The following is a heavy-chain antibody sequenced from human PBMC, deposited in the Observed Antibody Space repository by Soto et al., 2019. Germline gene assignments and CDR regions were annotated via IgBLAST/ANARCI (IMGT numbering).Heavy chain of an antibody. CDR3: AKDSRYYTDNWFDP. CDR1: GFTFSSYG. J-gene: IGHJ5*02. Sequence: PGGSLRLSCAASGFTFSSYGMHWVRQAPGKGLEWVAVISYDGSNKYYAGSVKGRFTISRDNSKNTLYLQMNSLRAEDTAVYYCAKDSRYYTDNWFDPWGQGTRVTVSS. CDR2: ISYDGSNK. V-gene: IGHV3-30*18. D-gene: IGHD3-3*01.